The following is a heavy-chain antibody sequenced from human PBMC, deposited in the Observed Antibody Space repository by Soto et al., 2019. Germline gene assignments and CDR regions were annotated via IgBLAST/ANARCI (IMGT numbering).Heavy chain of an antibody. D-gene: IGHD3-16*01. Sequence: QAHLEQSGAELKRPGASVKVSCKASGYTFSDFDSNWLRQATGQGPEWMGWMNAKSGDTFFAQRFQGKLNMTWDTSKSTAYMEVGSLTSDDTAIYYCARGNPFNYAGFDVWGQGTTVAVSS. CDR2: MNAKSGDT. J-gene: IGHJ6*02. V-gene: IGHV1-8*01. CDR1: GYTFSDFD. CDR3: ARGNPFNYAGFDV.